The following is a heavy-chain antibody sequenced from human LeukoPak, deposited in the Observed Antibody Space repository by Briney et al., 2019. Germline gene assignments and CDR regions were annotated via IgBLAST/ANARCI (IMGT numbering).Heavy chain of an antibody. J-gene: IGHJ4*02. V-gene: IGHV3-23*01. CDR3: AKFRATTGGFYSDS. Sequence: GGSPRLSCGASGFTFSSYALSWVRQAPGKGLEWVSSISGSGGSTYYADSVRGRFTASRDNSKNTLYLQMNSLRADDTAVYYCAKFRATTGGFYSDSWGQGTLVTVSS. D-gene: IGHD1-1*01. CDR1: GFTFSSYA. CDR2: ISGSGGST.